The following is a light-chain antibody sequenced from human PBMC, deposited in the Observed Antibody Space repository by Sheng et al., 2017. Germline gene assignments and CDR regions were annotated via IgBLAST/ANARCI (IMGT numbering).Light chain of an antibody. CDR1: QNLLYSSNNKYG. J-gene: IGKJ1*01. V-gene: IGKV4-1*01. CDR3: LQHNTDPPT. CDR2: VVS. Sequence: DIVLTQSPDSLAVSLGERATINCKSSQNLLYSSNNKYGLAWYQQKPGKAPKRLIYVVSTLDTGVPSRFSGSGSGTEFILTISSLQPEDFATYFCLQHNTDPPTFGQGTTVDIK.